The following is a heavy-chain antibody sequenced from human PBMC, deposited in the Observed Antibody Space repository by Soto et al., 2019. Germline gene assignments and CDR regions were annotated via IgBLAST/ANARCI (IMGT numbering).Heavy chain of an antibody. Sequence: SETLSLTCTVSGGSVSTSSDFWDWLRQPPGKGLEWIGSISYSGSTYYNPSLKSRVTISIDTSKNQFSLKLSSVTAPDTAVYYCARHQFSGNFRGAFEYWGQGTLVTVSS. J-gene: IGHJ4*02. CDR2: ISYSGST. V-gene: IGHV4-39*01. CDR1: GGSVSTSSDF. CDR3: ARHQFSGNFRGAFEY. D-gene: IGHD3-22*01.